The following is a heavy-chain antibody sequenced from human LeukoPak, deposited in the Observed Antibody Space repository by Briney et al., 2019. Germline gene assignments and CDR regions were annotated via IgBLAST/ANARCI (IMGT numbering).Heavy chain of an antibody. Sequence: ASVKVSCKASGYNFNNSGISWVRQAPGQGLEWKGWISAYNGNTNYAQKLQGRVTMTTDTSTSTAYMELRSLRSDDTAVYYCARDHDRTTFDYWGQGTLVTVSS. CDR3: ARDHDRTTFDY. J-gene: IGHJ4*02. CDR1: GYNFNNSG. D-gene: IGHD1-7*01. V-gene: IGHV1-18*01. CDR2: ISAYNGNT.